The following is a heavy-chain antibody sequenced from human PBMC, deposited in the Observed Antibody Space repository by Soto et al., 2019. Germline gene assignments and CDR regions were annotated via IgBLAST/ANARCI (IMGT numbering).Heavy chain of an antibody. CDR2: INHSGST. CDR3: ARASFFTGIAKI. D-gene: IGHD6-13*01. V-gene: IGHV4-34*01. J-gene: IGHJ4*02. Sequence: SETLSLTCAVYGGSFSGYYWSWIRQPPGKGLEWIGEINHSGSTNYNPSLKSRVTISVDTSKNQFSLKLSSVTAADTAVYYCARASFFTGIAKIWGQRTLVTVSS. CDR1: GGSFSGYY.